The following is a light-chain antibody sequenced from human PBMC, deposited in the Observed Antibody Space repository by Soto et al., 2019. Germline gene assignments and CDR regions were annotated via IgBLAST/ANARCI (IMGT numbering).Light chain of an antibody. CDR2: GAS. CDR3: QHYNNWPPWT. V-gene: IGKV3-15*01. CDR1: QSVKSN. J-gene: IGKJ1*01. Sequence: EIVMTQSPATLSVSPGERVTLPCRASQSVKSNLAWYQQKFGQAPRLLIYGASTRATGVPARFSGSGSGTEFTLTISSLQSEDFAVYYCQHYNNWPPWTFGQGTKVEI.